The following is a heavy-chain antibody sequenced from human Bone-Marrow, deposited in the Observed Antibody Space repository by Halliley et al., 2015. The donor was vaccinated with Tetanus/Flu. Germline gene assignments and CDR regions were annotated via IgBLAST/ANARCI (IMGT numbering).Heavy chain of an antibody. D-gene: IGHD3-10*01. CDR3: ARTTGTSYGSFQN. V-gene: IGHV5-51*01. Sequence: CMGFIYPGASDPRYSPSLQGQVTISADKSISPAYLQGSSLKASDTAMYYCARTTGTSYGSFQNWGQGTLVTVSS. CDR2: IYPGASDP. J-gene: IGHJ1*01.